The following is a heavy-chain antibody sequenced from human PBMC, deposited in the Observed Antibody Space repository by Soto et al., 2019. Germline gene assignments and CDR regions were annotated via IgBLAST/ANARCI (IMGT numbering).Heavy chain of an antibody. Sequence: GGSLRLSCAASGFTCSSYAMHWVRQAPGKGLEWVAVISYDGSNKYYADSVKGRFTISRDNSKNTLYLQMNSLRAEDTAVYYCASAAAAPDWGQGTLVTVSS. CDR2: ISYDGSNK. CDR3: ASAAAAPD. CDR1: GFTCSSYA. V-gene: IGHV3-30-3*01. D-gene: IGHD6-13*01. J-gene: IGHJ4*02.